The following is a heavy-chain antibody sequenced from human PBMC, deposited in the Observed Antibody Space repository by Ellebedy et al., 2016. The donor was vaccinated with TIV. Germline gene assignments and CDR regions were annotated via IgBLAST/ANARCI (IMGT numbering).Heavy chain of an antibody. V-gene: IGHV4-61*01. D-gene: IGHD2-2*02. CDR2: SYYIGTT. CDR3: AGGGYTPYGMDV. J-gene: IGHJ6*02. CDR1: GGSVSSGSHY. Sequence: SETLSLTCTVFGGSVSSGSHYWNWIRQPTGKGLEWIGYSYYIGTTNYNPSLKSRVTISEYTSKNQFSLRLRSVTAAETAVYYCAGGGYTPYGMDVWGRGTTVIVSS.